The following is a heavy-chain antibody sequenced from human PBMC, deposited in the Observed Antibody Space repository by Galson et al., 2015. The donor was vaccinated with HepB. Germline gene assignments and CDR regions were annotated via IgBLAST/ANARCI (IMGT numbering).Heavy chain of an antibody. J-gene: IGHJ4*02. D-gene: IGHD3-10*01. CDR2: ISSSSSTI. Sequence: SLRLSCAASGFTFSSYSMHWVRQAPGKGLEWVSYISSSSSTIYYADSVKGRFTISRDDAKNSLYLQMNSLRAEDTAVYYCARDQVLRGVIYVRYFDYWGQGTLVTVSS. CDR3: ARDQVLRGVIYVRYFDY. CDR1: GFTFSSYS. V-gene: IGHV3-48*01.